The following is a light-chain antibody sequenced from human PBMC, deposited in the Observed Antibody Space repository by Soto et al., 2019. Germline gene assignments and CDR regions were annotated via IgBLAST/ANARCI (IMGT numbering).Light chain of an antibody. CDR1: QSIGCY. CDR3: QQSYSTPRT. J-gene: IGKJ2*01. Sequence: DIQMTQSLSSLSASVGARVTITCLASQSIGCYLNWYQQKPGKAPKLLIYAASSMQSGVPSRFSGSGSGTNFTLTISSLQPEDFATYYCQQSYSTPRTFGPGTKLEIK. V-gene: IGKV1-39*01. CDR2: AAS.